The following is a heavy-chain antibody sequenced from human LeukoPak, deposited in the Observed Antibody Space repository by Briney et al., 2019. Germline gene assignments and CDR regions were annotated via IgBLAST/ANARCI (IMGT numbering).Heavy chain of an antibody. CDR1: GFTFSSYG. V-gene: IGHV3-30*18. D-gene: IGHD2-15*01. CDR2: ITYDEGNK. Sequence: PGGSLRLSCAASGFTFSSYGMHWVRQAPGKGLEWVAVITYDEGNKYYGDSVKGRLTISRDNSKNTLYLQMSSLRAEDTAVYYCAKDGGRVLDYWGQGTLVTVSS. J-gene: IGHJ4*02. CDR3: AKDGGRVLDY.